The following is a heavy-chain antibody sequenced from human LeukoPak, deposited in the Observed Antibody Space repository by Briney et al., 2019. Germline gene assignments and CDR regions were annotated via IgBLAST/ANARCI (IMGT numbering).Heavy chain of an antibody. D-gene: IGHD3-22*01. J-gene: IGHJ4*02. V-gene: IGHV3-48*03. CDR1: GFTFSSYE. CDR2: ISSSAISI. CDR3: ARDPLHSSGYPYYFDY. Sequence: PGGSLRLSCAASGFTFSSYEFNWVRQAPGKGLEWVSSISSSAISIYYADSVKGRFTISRDNAKNSLYLQMNSLSPEDTAVYYCARDPLHSSGYPYYFDYWGQGTLVTVSS.